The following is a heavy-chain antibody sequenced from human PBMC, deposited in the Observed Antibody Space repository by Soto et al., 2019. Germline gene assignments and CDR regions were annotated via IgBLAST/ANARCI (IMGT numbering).Heavy chain of an antibody. CDR1: GGSISSGGYY. CDR3: ARDPAP. Sequence: QVQLQESGPGLVKASQTLSLTCTVSGGSISSGGYYWSWIRQHPGKGLEWIGYIYNSGSTYYNPSLQVRLTISAATSKNPFSLQLSSVTAAYTAVYSCARDPAPWGQGTLVTVSS. CDR2: IYNSGST. J-gene: IGHJ5*02. V-gene: IGHV4-31*03.